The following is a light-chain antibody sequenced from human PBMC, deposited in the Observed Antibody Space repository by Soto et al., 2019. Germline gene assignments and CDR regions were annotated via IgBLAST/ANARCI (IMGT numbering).Light chain of an antibody. CDR1: QSVSSY. Sequence: EIVLTQSPATLSLSPGERATLSCRASQSVSSYLAWYQQKHGQAPRLLIYDASNRATGIPARFSGSGFGTDFTLTISSLEPEDFAIYYCQQRSNWLLTFGGGTKVEIK. V-gene: IGKV3-11*01. J-gene: IGKJ4*01. CDR2: DAS. CDR3: QQRSNWLLT.